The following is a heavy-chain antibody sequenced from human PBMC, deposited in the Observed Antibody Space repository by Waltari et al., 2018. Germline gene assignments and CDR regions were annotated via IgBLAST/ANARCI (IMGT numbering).Heavy chain of an antibody. D-gene: IGHD3-10*01. J-gene: IGHJ6*02. Sequence: EKQMVESGGGLVQPGGSLRLSCAASGFTFNNYWMSWVRQVPGKGLEWVANINQEGSDRKYLDSVKGRFTISRDNVKNSLYLEMNSLTAEDTAVYHFARVGNYYYYGMDVWGQGTTVTVSS. CDR3: ARVGNYYYYGMDV. CDR2: INQEGSDR. V-gene: IGHV3-7*01. CDR1: GFTFNNYW.